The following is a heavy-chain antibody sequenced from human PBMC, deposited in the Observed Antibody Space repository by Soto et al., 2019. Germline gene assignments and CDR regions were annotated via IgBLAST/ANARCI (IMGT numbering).Heavy chain of an antibody. Sequence: SETLSLTCTVSGGSISSYYWSWIRQPPGRGLEWIGYIYYSGSTYYNPSLKSRVTISVDTSKNQFSLKLSSVTAADTAVYYCARHRQWLVPGFDYWGQGTLVTVSS. J-gene: IGHJ4*02. V-gene: IGHV4-59*08. CDR1: GGSISSYY. CDR2: IYYSGST. D-gene: IGHD6-19*01. CDR3: ARHRQWLVPGFDY.